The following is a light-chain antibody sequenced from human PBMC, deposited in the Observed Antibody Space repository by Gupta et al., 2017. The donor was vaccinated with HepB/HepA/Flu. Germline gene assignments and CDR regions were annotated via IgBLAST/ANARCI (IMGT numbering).Light chain of an antibody. CDR3: QQENSYSHT. Sequence: DIQMTQSPSTLSASVGDRVTITCRASQSISSWLAWYQQKPGKAPKLLIYKASSLESGVPSRFSGRGSGTEFTLTISSLQPDDFATYYCQQENSYSHTFGQGTKLEIK. J-gene: IGKJ2*01. CDR2: KAS. CDR1: QSISSW. V-gene: IGKV1-5*03.